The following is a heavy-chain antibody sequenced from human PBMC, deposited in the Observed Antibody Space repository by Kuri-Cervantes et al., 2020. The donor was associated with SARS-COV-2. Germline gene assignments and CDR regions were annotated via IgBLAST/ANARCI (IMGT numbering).Heavy chain of an antibody. J-gene: IGHJ4*02. D-gene: IGHD2-21*01. V-gene: IGHV4-30-2*01. Sequence: SETLSLTCAVSGGSISSGDYPWSLIRQPPGKGLEWFGYSYHSGSTHYNPSLKSRVTISVDRSKNQFSLKLTSVTAADTAVYYCPRRTAGYCVGIRCSYKYYFDYWGQGTLVTVSS. CDR1: GGSISSGDYP. CDR3: PRRTAGYCVGIRCSYKYYFDY. CDR2: SYHSGST.